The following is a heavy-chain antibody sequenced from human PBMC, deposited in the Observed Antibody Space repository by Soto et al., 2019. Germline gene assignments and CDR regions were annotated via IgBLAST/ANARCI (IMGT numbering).Heavy chain of an antibody. CDR1: GGSISSGGYY. Sequence: SETLSLTCTVSGGSISSGGYYWSWIRQHPGKGLEWIGYIYYSGSTYYNPSLKSRVTISVDTSKNQFSLKLSSVTAADTAVYYCERVASSSCYFNYWGQGTLVTVSS. CDR2: IYYSGST. V-gene: IGHV4-31*03. D-gene: IGHD6-13*01. J-gene: IGHJ4*02. CDR3: ERVASSSCYFNY.